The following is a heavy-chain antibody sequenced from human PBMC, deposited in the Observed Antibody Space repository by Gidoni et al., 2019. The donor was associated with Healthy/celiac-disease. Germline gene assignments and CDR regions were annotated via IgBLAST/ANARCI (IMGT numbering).Heavy chain of an antibody. J-gene: IGHJ5*02. CDR2: INHSGST. Sequence: QVQLQQWGAGLLKPSETLSLTCAVYGGSFSGYYWSWIRQPPGKGLEWIGEINHSGSTNYNPSRKSRVTISVDTSKNQFSLKLSSVTAADTAVYYCARGQIQLWLRWFDPWGQGTLVTVSS. CDR1: GGSFSGYY. CDR3: ARGQIQLWLRWFDP. D-gene: IGHD5-18*01. V-gene: IGHV4-34*01.